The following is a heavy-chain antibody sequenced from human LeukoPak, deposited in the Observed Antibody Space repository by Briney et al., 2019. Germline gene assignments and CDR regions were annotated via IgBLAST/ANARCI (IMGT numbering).Heavy chain of an antibody. D-gene: IGHD3-10*01. CDR3: ARSLLWLGEFRYGMDV. V-gene: IGHV4-59*08. CDR2: IYYSGST. Sequence: SETLSLTCTVSGGSISSYYWSWIRQPPGKGLDWIGYIYYSGSTNYNPSLKSRVTISVDTSKNQFSLKLSSVTAADTAVYYCARSLLWLGEFRYGMDVWGQGTTVTVSS. CDR1: GGSISSYY. J-gene: IGHJ6*02.